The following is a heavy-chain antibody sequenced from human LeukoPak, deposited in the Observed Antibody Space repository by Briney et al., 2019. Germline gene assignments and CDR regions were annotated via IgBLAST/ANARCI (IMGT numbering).Heavy chain of an antibody. V-gene: IGHV4-34*01. D-gene: IGHD3-10*01. CDR2: INHSGST. Sequence: SETLSLTCAVYSGSFSGYYWSWIRQPPGKGLEWIGEINHSGSTNYNPSLKSRVTISVDTSKNQFSLKLSSVTAADTAVYYCAREYRSGRHIDYWGQGTLVTVSS. J-gene: IGHJ4*02. CDR1: SGSFSGYY. CDR3: AREYRSGRHIDY.